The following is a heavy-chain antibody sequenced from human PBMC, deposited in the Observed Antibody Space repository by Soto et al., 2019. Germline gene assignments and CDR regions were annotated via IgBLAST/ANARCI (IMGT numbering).Heavy chain of an antibody. Sequence: SETLSLTCTVSGGSISSYYWSWLRQPPGKGLEWIGYIYYSGSTYYNPSLKSRVTISVDTSKNQFSLKLSSVTAADTAVYYCARSRLVHDWFDPWGQGTLVTVSS. V-gene: IGHV4-59*12. D-gene: IGHD2-8*01. J-gene: IGHJ5*02. CDR1: GGSISSYY. CDR3: ARSRLVHDWFDP. CDR2: IYYSGST.